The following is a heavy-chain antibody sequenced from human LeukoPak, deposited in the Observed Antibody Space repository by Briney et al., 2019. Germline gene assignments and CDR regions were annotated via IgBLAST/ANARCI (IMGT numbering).Heavy chain of an antibody. CDR2: ISSSSSFP. CDR3: ASASPYYGSGRPDS. V-gene: IGHV3-21*01. D-gene: IGHD3-10*01. J-gene: IGHJ4*02. CDR1: GFTFSDYS. Sequence: PGGSLRLSCAASGFTFSDYSMNWVRQAPGKGLEWVSFISSSSSFPYYAESVKGRFTISRDNAKNSLYLQMNSLRADDTAVYYCASASPYYGSGRPDSWGQGTLVTVSS.